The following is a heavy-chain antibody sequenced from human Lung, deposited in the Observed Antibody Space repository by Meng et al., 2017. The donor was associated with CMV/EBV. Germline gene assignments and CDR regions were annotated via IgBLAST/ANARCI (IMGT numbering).Heavy chain of an antibody. V-gene: IGHV3-7*01. CDR3: ARDFSRQDQGDYAAACDI. CDR2: IKQDRSEK. Sequence: TSSTYYWGWIRQPPGKGLEWVANIKQDRSEKYFVGSVRGRFTIFRDNAKNSVYLQMDSLRAEDTAVYYCARDFSRQDQGDYAAACDIWXQGTXVTVSS. D-gene: IGHD4-17*01. J-gene: IGHJ3*02. CDR1: TSSTYY.